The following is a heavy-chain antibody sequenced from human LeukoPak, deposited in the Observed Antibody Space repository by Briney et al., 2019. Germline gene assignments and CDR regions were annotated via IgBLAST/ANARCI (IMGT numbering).Heavy chain of an antibody. V-gene: IGHV4-39*07. J-gene: IGHJ4*02. CDR1: GGSISSSSYY. CDR2: IYYSGST. Sequence: SETLSLTCTVSGGSISSSSYYWGWIRQPPGKGLEWIGSIYYSGSTYYNPSLKSRVTISVDTSKNQFSLKLSSVTAADTAVYYCAKLISSSWYRADFDYWGQGTLVTASS. CDR3: AKLISSSWYRADFDY. D-gene: IGHD6-13*01.